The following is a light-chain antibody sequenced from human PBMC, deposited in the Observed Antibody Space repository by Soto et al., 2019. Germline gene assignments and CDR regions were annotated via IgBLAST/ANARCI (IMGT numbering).Light chain of an antibody. Sequence: QSALTQPRSVSGSPGQSVTISCTGTSSDVGLYNYVSWYQQHPGKAPKVMIYDVSERPSGVPDRFSGSKSGDTASLTISGLSAEDEADYYCCSYAGSPRYVFGTGTKLTVL. CDR2: DVS. CDR3: CSYAGSPRYV. V-gene: IGLV2-11*01. J-gene: IGLJ1*01. CDR1: SSDVGLYNY.